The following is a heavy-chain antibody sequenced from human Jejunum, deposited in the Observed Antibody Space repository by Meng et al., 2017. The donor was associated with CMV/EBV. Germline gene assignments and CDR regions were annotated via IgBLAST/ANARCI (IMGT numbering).Heavy chain of an antibody. V-gene: IGHV3-74*01. CDR3: ARDGTDMMPLDY. CDR2: INNDGSST. Sequence: EVQLVESGGGLVQPGGSLRLSCAASGFTFSSYWMHWVRQAPGKGLVWVSRINNDGSSTSYADSVKGRFTISRDNAKNTLYLQMNSLRAEDTAVYYCARDGTDMMPLDYWGQGTLVTASS. J-gene: IGHJ4*02. CDR1: GFTFSSYW. D-gene: IGHD5-18*01.